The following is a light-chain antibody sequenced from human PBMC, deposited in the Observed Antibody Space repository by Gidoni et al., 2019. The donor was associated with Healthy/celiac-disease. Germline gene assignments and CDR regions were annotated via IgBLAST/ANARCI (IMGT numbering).Light chain of an antibody. V-gene: IGKV3-20*01. J-gene: IGKJ3*01. Sequence: EIVSTQSPGTLSLSPGERATLSCRASQSVSSSYLAWYQQKPGQAPRLLIYGASSRATGIPDRFSGSGSGTDFTLTISRLEPEDFAVYYCQQYGSSPETFGPGTKVDIK. CDR2: GAS. CDR3: QQYGSSPET. CDR1: QSVSSSY.